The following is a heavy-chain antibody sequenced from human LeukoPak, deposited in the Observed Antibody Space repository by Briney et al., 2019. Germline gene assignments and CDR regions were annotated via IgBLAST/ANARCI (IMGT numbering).Heavy chain of an antibody. Sequence: GGSLRLSCAASGFTFSRSWMNWVRQAPGKGREGVANIKQDGSEKYYVDSVKGRFTISRDNAKNSLYLQMNSLRAEDTAVYYCASGGVTVTSFSYWGQGTLVTVSS. CDR1: GFTFSRSW. CDR2: IKQDGSEK. V-gene: IGHV3-7*01. CDR3: ASGGVTVTSFSY. J-gene: IGHJ4*02. D-gene: IGHD4-17*01.